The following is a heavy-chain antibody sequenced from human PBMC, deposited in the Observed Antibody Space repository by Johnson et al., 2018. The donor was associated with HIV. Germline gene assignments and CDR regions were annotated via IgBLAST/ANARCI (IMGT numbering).Heavy chain of an antibody. CDR3: ARVLESKVAAGSWAFDI. CDR2: ISGSGGST. CDR1: GFTFSNYA. Sequence: VQLVESGGGEVQPGRSLRLSCAASGFTFSNYAMHWVRQAPGKGLEWVSAISGSGGSTYYADSVKGRFTISRDNSKNTLYLQMNSLRAEDTAVYYCARVLESKVAAGSWAFDIWGQGTMVTVSS. V-gene: IGHV3-23*04. D-gene: IGHD6-13*01. J-gene: IGHJ3*02.